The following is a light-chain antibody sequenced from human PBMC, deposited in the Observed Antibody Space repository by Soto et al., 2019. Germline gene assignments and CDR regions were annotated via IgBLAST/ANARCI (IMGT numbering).Light chain of an antibody. Sequence: LTQPPSASGSPGQSVTISCTGTGSDVGGYDYVSWYQQHPGKAPKLMIYEVTIRPSGVSDRFSGSKSGNTASLTVSGLQAEDEADYYCSSYTGGNPSYVFGTGTKVTVL. J-gene: IGLJ1*01. CDR1: GSDVGGYDY. CDR2: EVT. V-gene: IGLV2-8*01. CDR3: SSYTGGNPSYV.